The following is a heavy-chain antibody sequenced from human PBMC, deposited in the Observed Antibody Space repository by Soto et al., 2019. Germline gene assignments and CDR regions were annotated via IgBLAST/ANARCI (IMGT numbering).Heavy chain of an antibody. CDR1: EDTFTRYV. Sequence: QVQLVQSGAEVKKPGASVKVSCKASEDTFTRYVIHWVRQAPGQRLEWMGWINAGNGNTKYSQNFQGRVTITRDASASTAYPELSSLRSQDTAVYYSATSTIDTSTWKQYFYGMDVWGQGSTVTVSS. V-gene: IGHV1-3*01. D-gene: IGHD6-13*01. CDR2: INAGNGNT. J-gene: IGHJ6*02. CDR3: ATSTIDTSTWKQYFYGMDV.